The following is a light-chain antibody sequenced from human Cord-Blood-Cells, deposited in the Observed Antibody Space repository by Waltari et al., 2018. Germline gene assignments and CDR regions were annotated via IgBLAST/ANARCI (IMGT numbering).Light chain of an antibody. Sequence: SYELTQPPSVSVPPGQTASITCSGDKLGDKYAFGYQQKPGQSPVLVIDQDSTRPSGVPERVSGSDSGNTASLTISGNQATDEADYYCQAWDSSTYVVGTGTKVTVL. J-gene: IGLJ1*01. V-gene: IGLV3-1*01. CDR2: QDS. CDR3: QAWDSSTYV. CDR1: KLGDKY.